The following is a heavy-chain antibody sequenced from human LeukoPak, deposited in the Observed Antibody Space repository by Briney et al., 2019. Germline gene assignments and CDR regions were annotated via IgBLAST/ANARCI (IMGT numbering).Heavy chain of an antibody. V-gene: IGHV1-46*01. J-gene: IGHJ4*02. D-gene: IGHD3-10*01. CDR2: INPSDHNT. Sequence: ASVKVSCKASGYTFTSYYMHWVRQAPGQGLERMGIINPSDHNTTYAQKFQGRVTMTRDTSTGTVYMELSSLRSEDTALYYCARTWATTYYYGSGTYFDFWGQGTLVTVSS. CDR1: GYTFTSYY. CDR3: ARTWATTYYYGSGTYFDF.